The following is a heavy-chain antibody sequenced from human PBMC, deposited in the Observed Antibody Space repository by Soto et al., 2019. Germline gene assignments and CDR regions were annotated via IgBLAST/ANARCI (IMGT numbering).Heavy chain of an antibody. V-gene: IGHV4-39*01. D-gene: IGHD2-15*01. CDR2: VYYSGST. CDR3: ERHGTSDGSCLFDY. CDR1: GGSIATSNYY. Sequence: SETLSLTCSVSGGSIATSNYYWGWIRQPPGKGLEWIGSVYYSGSTYYSPSLKSRVTISVDTSKSLFSLKLSSVTAADTAVYYCERHGTSDGSCLFDYWGPGTLVTVSS. J-gene: IGHJ4*02.